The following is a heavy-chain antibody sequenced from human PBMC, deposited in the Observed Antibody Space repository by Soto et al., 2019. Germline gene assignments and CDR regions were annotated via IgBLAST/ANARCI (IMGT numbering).Heavy chain of an antibody. CDR3: ASDDSPGTAAASDF. D-gene: IGHD6-13*01. CDR2: INKDGSEK. J-gene: IGHJ4*02. Sequence: EVQVVESGGTLVQPGGSLRLSCTASGFTVSRYWMSWVRQAPGKGLEWVANINKDGSEKYYVDSVRGRFTISRDNAKTSLDLQMNNLRAEDAAVYYCASDDSPGTAAASDFWGRGALVTVSS. V-gene: IGHV3-7*01. CDR1: GFTVSRYW.